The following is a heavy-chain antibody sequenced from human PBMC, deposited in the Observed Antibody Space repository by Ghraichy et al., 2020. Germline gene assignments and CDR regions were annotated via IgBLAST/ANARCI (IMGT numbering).Heavy chain of an antibody. CDR3: VKAVGYYFYYGMDV. V-gene: IGHV3-23*01. Sequence: GGSLRLSCAASGFTFSNYAMTWVRQAPGKGLEWVSGIGGSGGRTYYADSVKGRFTISRDNSKNMIYLQMNSLRAEDTAVYYCVKAVGYYFYYGMDVWAQGTTVTVSS. J-gene: IGHJ6*02. D-gene: IGHD1-26*01. CDR1: GFTFSNYA. CDR2: IGGSGGRT.